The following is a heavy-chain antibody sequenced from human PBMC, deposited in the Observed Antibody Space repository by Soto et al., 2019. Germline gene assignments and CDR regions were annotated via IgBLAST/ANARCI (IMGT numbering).Heavy chain of an antibody. J-gene: IGHJ1*01. D-gene: IGHD3-22*01. CDR3: ASPDRRSGYYDSSGYYAEYFQH. CDR1: GFTFSSYA. V-gene: IGHV3-30*04. Sequence: GGSLRLSCAASGFTFSSYAMHWVRQAPGKGLEWVAVISYDGSNKYYADSVKGRFTISRDNSKNTLYLQMNSLRAEDTAVSYCASPDRRSGYYDSSGYYAEYFQHWGQGTLVTVSS. CDR2: ISYDGSNK.